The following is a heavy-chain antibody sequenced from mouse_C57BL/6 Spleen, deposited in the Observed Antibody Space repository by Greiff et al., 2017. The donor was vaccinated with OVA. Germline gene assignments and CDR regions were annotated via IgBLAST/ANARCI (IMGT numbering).Heavy chain of an antibody. CDR2: ISYDGSN. CDR3: AREAYYSNSMDY. J-gene: IGHJ4*01. D-gene: IGHD2-5*01. V-gene: IGHV3-6*01. CDR1: GYSITSGYY. Sequence: EVQLQESGPGLVKPSQSLSLTCSVTGYSITSGYYWNWIRQFPGNKLEWMGYISYDGSNNYNPSLKNRISITRDTSKNQFFLKLNSVTTEDTATYYCAREAYYSNSMDYWGQGTSVTVSS.